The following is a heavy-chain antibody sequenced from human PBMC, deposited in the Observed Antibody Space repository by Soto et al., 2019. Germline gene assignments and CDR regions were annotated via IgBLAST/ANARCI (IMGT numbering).Heavy chain of an antibody. Sequence: TLSLTCAVSGGSIIIGGNSWSWIRQPPGKGLEWIGYIYHSGSTYYNPSLKSRVTISVDRSKNQFSLKLSSVTAADTAVYYCAAFGYSSSSSGAVTEVWGQGTTVIVS. CDR1: GGSIIIGGNS. CDR3: AAFGYSSSSSGAVTEV. D-gene: IGHD6-6*01. J-gene: IGHJ6*01. V-gene: IGHV4-30-2*01. CDR2: IYHSGST.